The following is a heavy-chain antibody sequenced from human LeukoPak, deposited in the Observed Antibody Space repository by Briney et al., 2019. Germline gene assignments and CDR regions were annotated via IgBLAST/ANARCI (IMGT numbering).Heavy chain of an antibody. V-gene: IGHV3-53*01. CDR1: GFTVSSNY. CDR2: IYSGGST. D-gene: IGHD3-22*01. CDR3: ARDRGGYYDSSGYYPLGY. J-gene: IGHJ4*02. Sequence: GGSLRLSCAASGFTVSSNYMSWVRQAPGKGLEWVSVIYSGGSTYYADSVKGRFTISRDNSKNTLYLQMNGLRAEDTPVYYCARDRGGYYDSSGYYPLGYWGQGTLVTVSS.